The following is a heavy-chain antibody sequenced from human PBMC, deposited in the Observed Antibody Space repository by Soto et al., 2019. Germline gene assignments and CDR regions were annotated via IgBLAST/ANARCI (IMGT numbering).Heavy chain of an antibody. CDR3: VRIRYHLPSSVLFLDP. CDR2: INHVGGT. V-gene: IGHV4-34*01. D-gene: IGHD3-22*01. CDR1: GFFISESY. Sequence: SVTLSLTCAFYGFFISESYWTLIRPPPGKGLEWIGEINHVGGTNYNPSLKSRVTMSVDTSQNQFSLRLISVTAADTAMYVGVRIRYHLPSSVLFLDPWGQRTSVPGSS. J-gene: IGHJ5*02.